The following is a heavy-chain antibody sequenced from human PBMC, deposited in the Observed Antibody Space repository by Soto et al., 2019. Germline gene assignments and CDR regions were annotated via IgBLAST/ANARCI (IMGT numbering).Heavy chain of an antibody. V-gene: IGHV4-39*01. CDR1: GGSLGSTTYY. CDR3: ARNRGSGGRYYFDY. CDR2: INYSGST. D-gene: IGHD3-16*01. Sequence: SETLSLTCTVSGGSLGSTTYYWGWIRQPPGKGLEWIGSINYSGSTYYNPSLKSRVTISIDTSKNQFSLKLTSVTAADTAVYFCARNRGSGGRYYFDYWGQGILVTVSS. J-gene: IGHJ4*02.